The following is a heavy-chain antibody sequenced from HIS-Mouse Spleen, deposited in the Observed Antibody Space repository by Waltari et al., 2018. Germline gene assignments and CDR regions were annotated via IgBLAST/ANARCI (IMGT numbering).Heavy chain of an antibody. CDR2: IRQDGSEK. CDR1: GFTFSSYW. Sequence: EVQLVESGGGLVQPGGSLRLSCAASGFTFSSYWMSWVRQAPGKELEWGANIRQDGSEKYYVDSVKGRFTISRDNAKNSLYLQMNSLRAEDTAVYYCAREIRAFDYWGQGTLVTVSS. CDR3: AREIRAFDY. V-gene: IGHV3-7*01. J-gene: IGHJ4*02.